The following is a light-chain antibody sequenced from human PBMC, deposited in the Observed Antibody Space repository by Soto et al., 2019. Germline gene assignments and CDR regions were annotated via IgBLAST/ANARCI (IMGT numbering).Light chain of an antibody. CDR2: DTS. V-gene: IGLV7-46*01. J-gene: IGLJ1*01. Sequence: QAVVTQEPSLTVSPGGTVTLTCGSSTGAVTSGHYPHWFQQKPGQAPRTLIYDTSDTHSWTPARFSGSLLGGKAVLTLSGAQPEDEADYYCLVIFTGVGEVFGTGTKLTVL. CDR3: LVIFTGVGEV. CDR1: TGAVTSGHY.